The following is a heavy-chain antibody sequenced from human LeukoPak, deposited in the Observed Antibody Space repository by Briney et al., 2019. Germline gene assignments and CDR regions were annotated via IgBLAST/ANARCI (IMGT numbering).Heavy chain of an antibody. Sequence: GGSLRLSCAASGFTSSSYSMNWVRQAPGKGLEWVSSISSSSSYIYYADSVKGRFTISRDNAKNSLYLQMNSLRAEDTAVYYCARDRRQLWLKGYYGMDVWGQGTTVTVSS. J-gene: IGHJ6*02. CDR1: GFTSSSYS. CDR3: ARDRRQLWLKGYYGMDV. V-gene: IGHV3-21*01. D-gene: IGHD5-18*01. CDR2: ISSSSSYI.